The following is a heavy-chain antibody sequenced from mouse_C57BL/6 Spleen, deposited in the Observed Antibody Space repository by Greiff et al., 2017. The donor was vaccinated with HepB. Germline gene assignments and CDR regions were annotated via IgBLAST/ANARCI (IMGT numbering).Heavy chain of an antibody. D-gene: IGHD1-1*01. Sequence: QVQLKQSGAELARPGASVKLSCKASGYTFTSYGISWVKQRTGQGLEWIGEIYPRSGNTYYNEKFKGKATLTADKSSSTAYMELRSLTSEDSAVYFCAREKDYYGSFWYFDVWGTGTTVTVSS. J-gene: IGHJ1*03. CDR3: AREKDYYGSFWYFDV. CDR2: IYPRSGNT. CDR1: GYTFTSYG. V-gene: IGHV1-81*01.